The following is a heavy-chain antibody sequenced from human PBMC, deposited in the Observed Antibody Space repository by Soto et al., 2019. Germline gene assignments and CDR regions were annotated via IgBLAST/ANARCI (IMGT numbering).Heavy chain of an antibody. CDR2: ISAYNGNT. CDR3: VRVHSGTYTFDY. Sequence: ASVKVSCKASGYTFTSYGISWVRQAPGQGLEWMGWISAYNGNTNYAQKLQGRVTMTTDTSTSTAYMELRSLRSDDTAVYYCVRVHSGTYTFDYWGQGTLVTVSS. V-gene: IGHV1-18*01. CDR1: GYTFTSYG. D-gene: IGHD1-26*01. J-gene: IGHJ4*02.